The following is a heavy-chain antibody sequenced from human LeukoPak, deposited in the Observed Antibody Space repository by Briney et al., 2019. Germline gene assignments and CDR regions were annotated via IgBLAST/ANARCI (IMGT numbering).Heavy chain of an antibody. J-gene: IGHJ4*02. Sequence: SQTLSLTCTVSGGSISSGDYYWSWIRQPPGKGLEWIGYIYYSGSTYYNPSLKSRVTISVDASKNQFSLKLSSVTAADTAVYYCARTHPIAAAGYLDYWGQGTLVTVSS. CDR1: GGSISSGDYY. CDR2: IYYSGST. CDR3: ARTHPIAAAGYLDY. V-gene: IGHV4-30-4*01. D-gene: IGHD6-13*01.